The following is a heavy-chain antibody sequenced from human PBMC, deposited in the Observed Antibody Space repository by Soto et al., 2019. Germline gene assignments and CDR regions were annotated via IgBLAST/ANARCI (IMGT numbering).Heavy chain of an antibody. CDR1: GFTFSSYA. CDR2: ISGSGGST. Sequence: PVGSLRLSCAASGFTFSSYAMSWVRQAPGKGLEWVSAISGSGGSTYYADSVKGRFTISRDNSKNTLYLQMNSLRAEDTAVYYCAKGSYGIYYYYGMDVWGQGTTVTSP. D-gene: IGHD5-18*01. V-gene: IGHV3-23*01. CDR3: AKGSYGIYYYYGMDV. J-gene: IGHJ6*02.